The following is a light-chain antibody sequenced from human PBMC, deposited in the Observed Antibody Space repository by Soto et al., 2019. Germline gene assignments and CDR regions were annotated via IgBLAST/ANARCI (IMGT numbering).Light chain of an antibody. CDR2: DAS. Sequence: DIQMTQSPSTLSASVGYRVTITCRASQSISSWLAWYQQKPGKAPKLLIYDASSLESGVPSRFSGSGSGTEFTLTISSLQPYDFATYYCQQYNSYWTFGQGTKVE. V-gene: IGKV1-5*01. CDR1: QSISSW. J-gene: IGKJ1*01. CDR3: QQYNSYWT.